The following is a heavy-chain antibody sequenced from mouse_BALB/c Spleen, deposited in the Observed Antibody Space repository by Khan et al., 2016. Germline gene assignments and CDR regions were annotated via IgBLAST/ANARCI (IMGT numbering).Heavy chain of an antibody. CDR2: INPSNGGT. D-gene: IGHD1-1*01. CDR3: TRTPYYGSSVDY. V-gene: IGHV1S81*02. J-gene: IGHJ2*01. Sequence: QIQLVQSGAELVKPGASVKLSCKASGYTFTSYYMYWVKQRPGQGLEWIGEINPSNGGTNFNEKFKSKATLTVDKSSSTAYMQLSSLTSEDSAVYYCTRTPYYGSSVDYWGQGTTLTVSS. CDR1: GYTFTSYY.